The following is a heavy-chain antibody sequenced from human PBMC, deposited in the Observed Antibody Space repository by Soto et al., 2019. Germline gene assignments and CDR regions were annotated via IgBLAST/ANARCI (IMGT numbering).Heavy chain of an antibody. V-gene: IGHV3-23*01. D-gene: IGHD6-6*01. J-gene: IGHJ4*02. CDR1: GFAFSNYA. CDR2: ISTSIDAT. CDR3: AKDRTVAARNFDY. Sequence: PGGSLRLSCAASGFAFSNYAIHWVRQAPGKGLEWVSSISTSIDATYYADSVKGRFTISRDDSKNTLYLQMNSLRAEDSAVYYCAKDRTVAARNFDYWGQGTQVTVS.